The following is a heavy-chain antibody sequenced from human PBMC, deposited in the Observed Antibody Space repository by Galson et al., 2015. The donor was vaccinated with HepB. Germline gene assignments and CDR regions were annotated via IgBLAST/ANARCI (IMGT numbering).Heavy chain of an antibody. CDR2: ISGNGDST. CDR1: GFGFDTHA. V-gene: IGHV3-23*01. CDR3: AKGYGLFDS. J-gene: IGHJ5*01. Sequence: SLRLSCAASGFGFDTHAMSWVRQAPGKGLEWISGISGNGDSTFYADSVKGRFTVSRDNSNNMLYLQMNGLRAEDAGLYFCAKGYGLFDSWGQGILVTVSS. D-gene: IGHD5-18*01.